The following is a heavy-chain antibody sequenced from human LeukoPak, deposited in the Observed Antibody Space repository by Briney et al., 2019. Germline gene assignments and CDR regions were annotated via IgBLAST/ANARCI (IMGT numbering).Heavy chain of an antibody. Sequence: PGGSLRLSCAASGFTFSSYSMNWVRQAPGKGLEWVSSISSSSSYIYYADSVKGRFTISRDNAKNSLYLQMNSLRAEDTAVYYCARDQGIAVAGPFDHWGQGTLVTVSS. CDR3: ARDQGIAVAGPFDH. CDR2: ISSSSSYI. D-gene: IGHD6-19*01. CDR1: GFTFSSYS. V-gene: IGHV3-21*01. J-gene: IGHJ4*02.